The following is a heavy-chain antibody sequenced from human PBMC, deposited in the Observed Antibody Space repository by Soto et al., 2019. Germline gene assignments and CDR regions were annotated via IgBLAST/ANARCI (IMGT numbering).Heavy chain of an antibody. CDR3: ARSYGDEYYFDY. Sequence: GGSLRLSCAASGFTFSSYGMHWVRQAPGKGLEWVAVISYDGSNKYYADSVKGRFTISRDNSKNTLYLQMNSLRAENTAVYYCARSYGDEYYFDYWGQGTLVTVSS. D-gene: IGHD4-17*01. CDR1: GFTFSSYG. J-gene: IGHJ4*02. CDR2: ISYDGSNK. V-gene: IGHV3-30*03.